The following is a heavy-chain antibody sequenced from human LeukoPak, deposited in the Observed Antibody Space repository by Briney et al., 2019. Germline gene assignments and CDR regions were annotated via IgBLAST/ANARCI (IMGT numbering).Heavy chain of an antibody. J-gene: IGHJ3*02. D-gene: IGHD2-15*01. Sequence: GESLKISCNGSGYSFTSYWIGWVRQLAGEGLEWMGIIYPGDSDTRYSPSFQGQVPISVDKSINTAYLQWSSLKASDTAMYYCAGQDIVVLAAATRAFDIWGQGTKVTVSS. CDR3: AGQDIVVLAAATRAFDI. CDR1: GYSFTSYW. V-gene: IGHV5-51*01. CDR2: IYPGDSDT.